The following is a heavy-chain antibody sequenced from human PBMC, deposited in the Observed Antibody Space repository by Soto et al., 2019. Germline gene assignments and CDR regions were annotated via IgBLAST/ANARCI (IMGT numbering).Heavy chain of an antibody. CDR2: IYSGGST. Sequence: GGSLRVSCAAPGFTVSSNYMSWVRQAPGKGLEWVSVIYSGGSTYYADSVKGRFTISRDNSKNTLYLQMNSLRAEDTAVYYCARAVGYYDSSGTLDYWGQGALVTVSS. CDR1: GFTVSSNY. CDR3: ARAVGYYDSSGTLDY. J-gene: IGHJ4*02. V-gene: IGHV3-53*01. D-gene: IGHD3-22*01.